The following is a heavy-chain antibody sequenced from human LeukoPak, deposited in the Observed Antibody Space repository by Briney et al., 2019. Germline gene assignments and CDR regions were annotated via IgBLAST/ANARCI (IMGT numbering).Heavy chain of an antibody. D-gene: IGHD6-13*01. CDR2: IYHSGST. CDR3: ARKYSYTSSWLS. Sequence: SETLSLTCAVSGYSISSGYYWGWIRQPPGKGLEWIGSIYHSGSTYYNPSLKGRVTISVDTSKNQFSLKLSSVTAADTAVYYCARKYSYTSSWLSWGQGTLVTVSS. CDR1: GYSISSGYY. J-gene: IGHJ5*02. V-gene: IGHV4-38-2*01.